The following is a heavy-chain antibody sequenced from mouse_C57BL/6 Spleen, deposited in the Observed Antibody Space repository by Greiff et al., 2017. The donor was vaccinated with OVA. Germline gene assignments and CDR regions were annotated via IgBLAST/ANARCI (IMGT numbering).Heavy chain of an antibody. CDR2: ISSGSSTI. CDR3: ARNYDDYYAMDY. Sequence: EVKLMESGGGLVKPGGSLKLSCAASGFTFSDYGMHWVRQAPEKGLEWVAYISSGSSTIYYADTVKGRFTISRDNAKNTLFLQMTSLRSADTAMYDCARNYDDYYAMDYWGQGTSVTVSS. D-gene: IGHD2-4*01. J-gene: IGHJ4*01. CDR1: GFTFSDYG. V-gene: IGHV5-17*01.